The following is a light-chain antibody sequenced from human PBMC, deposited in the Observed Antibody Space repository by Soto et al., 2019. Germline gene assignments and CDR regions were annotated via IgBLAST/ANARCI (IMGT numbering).Light chain of an antibody. CDR2: DAS. CDR1: QSISSW. Sequence: DIQMTQSPSTLSASVGDRVTITCRASQSISSWLAWYQQKPGKAPKLLIYDASSLESGVPSRFSGSGSGTEFTLTISSLQPDNFATYYCKQYNSYWTFGKGTRVKSN. CDR3: KQYNSYWT. J-gene: IGKJ1*01. V-gene: IGKV1-5*01.